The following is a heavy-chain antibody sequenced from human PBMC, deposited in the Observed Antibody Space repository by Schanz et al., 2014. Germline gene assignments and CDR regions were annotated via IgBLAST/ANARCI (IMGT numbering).Heavy chain of an antibody. D-gene: IGHD3-16*02. J-gene: IGHJ4*02. CDR1: GYIFINSG. CDR2: ISVYNHNK. CDR3: AIDRRFIDRDDLYDFDS. V-gene: IGHV1-18*01. Sequence: QIQLVQSGPEVKKPGATVKVSCKASGYIFINSGISWVRQAPGQGLEWMGWISVYNHNKEYDQKFQGRVTMTTDTSTSTAYMALTDLRSDDTAVYYCAIDRRFIDRDDLYDFDSWGQGTLVTDSS.